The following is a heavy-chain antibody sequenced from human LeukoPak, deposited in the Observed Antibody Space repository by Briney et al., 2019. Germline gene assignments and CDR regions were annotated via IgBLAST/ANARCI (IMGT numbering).Heavy chain of an antibody. CDR3: ARDPSSSYYYYYMDV. V-gene: IGHV1-2*02. Sequence: AASVKVSCKASGYTFTGYYMHWVRQAPGQGLEWMGWINPNSGGTNYAQKFQGRVTMTRDTSISTAYMEPSRLRSDDTAVYYCARDPSSSYYYYYMDVWGKGTTVTVSS. D-gene: IGHD6-13*01. CDR2: INPNSGGT. J-gene: IGHJ6*03. CDR1: GYTFTGYY.